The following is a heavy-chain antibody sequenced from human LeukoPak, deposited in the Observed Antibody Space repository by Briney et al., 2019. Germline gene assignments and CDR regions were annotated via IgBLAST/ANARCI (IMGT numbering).Heavy chain of an antibody. J-gene: IGHJ3*02. D-gene: IGHD6-13*01. CDR3: ARDARGAAAADDAFDI. CDR1: GGSVSSGSYY. Sequence: SETLSLTCTVSGGSVSSGSYYWSWIRQPPGKGLEWIGYIYYSGSTNYNPSLKSRVTISVDTSKNQFSLKLSSVTAADTAVYYCARDARGAAAADDAFDIWGQGTMVTVSS. CDR2: IYYSGST. V-gene: IGHV4-61*01.